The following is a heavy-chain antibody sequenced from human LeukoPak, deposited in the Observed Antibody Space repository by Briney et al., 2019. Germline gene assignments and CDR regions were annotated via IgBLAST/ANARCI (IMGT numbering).Heavy chain of an antibody. J-gene: IGHJ6*02. V-gene: IGHV3-7*03. CDR1: GFTFSSYW. D-gene: IGHD6-13*01. Sequence: PGGSLRLSCAASGFTFSSYWMSWVRQAPGKGLEWVANIKQDGSEKYYVDSVKGRFTISRDNAKNSLYLQMNSLRAEDTAVYYCARGHSNNYYYYYGMDVWGQGTTVTVSS. CDR2: IKQDGSEK. CDR3: ARGHSNNYYYYYGMDV.